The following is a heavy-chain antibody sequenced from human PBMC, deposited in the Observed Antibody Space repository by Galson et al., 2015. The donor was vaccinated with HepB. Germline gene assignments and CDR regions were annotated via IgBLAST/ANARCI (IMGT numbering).Heavy chain of an antibody. Sequence: SLRLSCAASGFTVSSNYMSWVRQAPGKGLEWVSVIYSGGSTYYADSVKGRFTISRDNSKNTLYLQMNSLRAEDKAVYYCARDGAPTTVGFDAFDIWGRGTMVTVSS. CDR1: GFTVSSNY. CDR3: ARDGAPTTVGFDAFDI. CDR2: IYSGGST. J-gene: IGHJ3*02. D-gene: IGHD4-23*01. V-gene: IGHV3-66*01.